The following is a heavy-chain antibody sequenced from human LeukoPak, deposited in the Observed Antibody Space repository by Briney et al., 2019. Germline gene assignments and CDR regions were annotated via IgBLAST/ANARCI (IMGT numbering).Heavy chain of an antibody. V-gene: IGHV4-34*01. Sequence: TSETLSLTCAVYGGSFSGYYWSWIRQPPGKGLDWIGEINHSGSTNYNPSLKSRVTISVDTSKNQFSLKLSSVTAADTAVYYCANIGRLNYYYMDVWGKGTTVTVSS. CDR1: GGSFSGYY. CDR3: ANIGRLNYYYMDV. D-gene: IGHD5-12*01. J-gene: IGHJ6*03. CDR2: INHSGST.